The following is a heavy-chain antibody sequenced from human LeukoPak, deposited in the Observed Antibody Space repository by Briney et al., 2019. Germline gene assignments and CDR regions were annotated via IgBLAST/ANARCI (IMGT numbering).Heavy chain of an antibody. Sequence: GGSLRLSCGASGITFSSYSMNWVRQAPGKGLEWVSYISSSGSTKYYADSVKGRFTISRDNSKNTLYLQMNSLRAEDTAVYYCAKDASPSGYYIFDYWGQGTLVTVSS. CDR3: AKDASPSGYYIFDY. CDR1: GITFSSYS. J-gene: IGHJ4*02. V-gene: IGHV3-48*01. D-gene: IGHD3-22*01. CDR2: ISSSGSTK.